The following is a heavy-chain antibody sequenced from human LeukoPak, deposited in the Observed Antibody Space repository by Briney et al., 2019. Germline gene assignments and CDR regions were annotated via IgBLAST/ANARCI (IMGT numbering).Heavy chain of an antibody. CDR3: ACLTTADAFDI. V-gene: IGHV4-61*01. CDR2: IYDSGST. D-gene: IGHD2/OR15-2a*01. Sequence: SETLSLTCTVSGGSISSGSYYWSWIRQPPGKGLEWIGYIYDSGSTNYNPSLKSRVTISVDTSKNQFSLKLSSVTAADTAVYYCACLTTADAFDIWGQGTMVTVSS. CDR1: GGSISSGSYY. J-gene: IGHJ3*02.